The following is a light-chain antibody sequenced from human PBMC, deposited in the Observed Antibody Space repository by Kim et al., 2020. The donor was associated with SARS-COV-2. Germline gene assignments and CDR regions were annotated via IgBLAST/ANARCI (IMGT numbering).Light chain of an antibody. CDR2: TAS. J-gene: IGKJ4*01. CDR3: QQSYTMIT. V-gene: IGKV1-39*01. CDR1: QSVSIY. Sequence: LSASAGDRVTITCRASQSVSIYLNWYQQRSGRAPQRLIYTASTLQSGVPARFSGSGSGTDFTLTINNVQPDDSATYYCQQSYTMITFGGGTKVEI.